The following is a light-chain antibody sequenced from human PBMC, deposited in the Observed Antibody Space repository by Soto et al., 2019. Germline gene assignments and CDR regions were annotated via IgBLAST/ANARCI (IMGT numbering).Light chain of an antibody. J-gene: IGKJ2*01. CDR3: QQYDNLPPYT. Sequence: DIQMTQSPSSLSASVGDRVTITCQASQDISNYLNWYQQKPGKAPKLLIYDASNLETGVPSRFSGSGSGTDVTFTISSLQPEDIATYYCQQYDNLPPYTFGPGTKLEIK. CDR1: QDISNY. V-gene: IGKV1-33*01. CDR2: DAS.